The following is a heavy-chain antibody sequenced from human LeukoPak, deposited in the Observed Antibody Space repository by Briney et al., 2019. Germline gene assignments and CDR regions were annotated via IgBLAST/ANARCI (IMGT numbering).Heavy chain of an antibody. CDR3: AKDFPTVTTDY. Sequence: PSGGSLRLSCAASGFTVSSNYMSWVRQAPGKGLEWVSAISGSGGSTYYADSVKGRFTISRDNSKNTLYLQMNSLRAEDTAVYYCAKDFPTVTTDYWGQGTLVTVSS. J-gene: IGHJ4*02. CDR1: GFTVSSNY. V-gene: IGHV3-23*01. CDR2: ISGSGGST. D-gene: IGHD4-17*01.